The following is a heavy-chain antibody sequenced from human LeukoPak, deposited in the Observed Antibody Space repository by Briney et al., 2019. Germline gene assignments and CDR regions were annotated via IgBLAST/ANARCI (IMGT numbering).Heavy chain of an antibody. Sequence: PGGSLRLSCAASGFIFSSYAMSWVRQAPGRGLECVSVVSASGGRTHYADSVKGRFTISRDNSKNTLYLQMNSLRAEDTAVYYCAKDLGLTWIDAFDIWGQGTLVTVSS. V-gene: IGHV3-23*01. CDR1: GFIFSSYA. D-gene: IGHD5-12*01. J-gene: IGHJ3*02. CDR2: VSASGGRT. CDR3: AKDLGLTWIDAFDI.